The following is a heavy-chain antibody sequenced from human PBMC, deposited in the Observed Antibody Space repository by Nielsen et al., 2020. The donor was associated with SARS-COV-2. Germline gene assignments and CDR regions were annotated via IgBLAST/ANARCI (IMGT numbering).Heavy chain of an antibody. CDR2: ISSSSYI. J-gene: IGHJ4*02. CDR3: ARVDYGDYGYYFDY. D-gene: IGHD4-17*01. V-gene: IGHV3-21*01. CDR1: GFTFSSYS. Sequence: GESLKISCAASGFTFSSYSMNWVRQAPGKGLEWVSSISSSSYIYYADSVKGRFTISRDNAKNSLYLQMNSLRAEDTAVYYCARVDYGDYGYYFDYWGQGTLVTVSS.